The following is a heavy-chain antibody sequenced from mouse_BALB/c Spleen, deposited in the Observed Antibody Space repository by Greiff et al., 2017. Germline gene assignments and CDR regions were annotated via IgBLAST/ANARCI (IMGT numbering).Heavy chain of an antibody. Sequence: VQLKESGPELVKPGASVKMSCKASGYTFTSYVMHWVKQKPGQGLEWIGYINPYNDGTKYNEKFKGKATLTSDKSSSTAYMELSSLTSEDSAVYYCAPTTVVATRAMDYWGQGTSVTVSS. CDR1: GYTFTSYV. D-gene: IGHD1-1*01. V-gene: IGHV1-14*01. CDR3: APTTVVATRAMDY. CDR2: INPYNDGT. J-gene: IGHJ4*01.